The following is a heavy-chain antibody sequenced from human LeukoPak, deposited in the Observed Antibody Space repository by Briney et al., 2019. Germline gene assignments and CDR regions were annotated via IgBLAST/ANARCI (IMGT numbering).Heavy chain of an antibody. CDR1: GGSISSGDYY. CDR3: ARGVTPGAFDI. J-gene: IGHJ3*02. D-gene: IGHD2-21*02. Sequence: PQTLSLTCTVSGGSISSGDYYWSWIRQPPGKGLEWIGYIYYSGSTYYNPSLKSRVTISVDTSKNQFSLKLSSVTAADTAVYYCARGVTPGAFDIWGQGTMVTVSS. CDR2: IYYSGST. V-gene: IGHV4-30-4*08.